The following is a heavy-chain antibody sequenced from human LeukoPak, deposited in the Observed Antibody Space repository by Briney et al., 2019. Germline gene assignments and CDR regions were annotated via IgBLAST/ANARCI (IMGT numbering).Heavy chain of an antibody. D-gene: IGHD6-13*01. CDR1: GFTFSSYA. CDR2: ISGSGGST. Sequence: GGSLRLSCAASGFTFSSYAMGWVRQAPGKGPEWVSAISGSGGSTYYADSVKGRFTISRDNSKNTLYLQMNSLRAEDTAVYYCAKDSSSWYNWFDPWGQGTLVTVSS. J-gene: IGHJ5*02. CDR3: AKDSSSWYNWFDP. V-gene: IGHV3-23*01.